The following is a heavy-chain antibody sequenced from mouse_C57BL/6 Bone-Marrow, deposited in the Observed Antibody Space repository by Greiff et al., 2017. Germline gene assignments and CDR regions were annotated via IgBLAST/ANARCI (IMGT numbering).Heavy chain of an antibody. J-gene: IGHJ4*01. CDR3: ARVGTKVAYAMDY. Sequence: EVQGVESGGDLVKPGGSLKLSCAASGFTFSSYGMSWVRQTPDKRLEWVATISSGGSYTYYTDSVKGRVTISRDNAKNTLYLQMSSLKSEDTAVYYCARVGTKVAYAMDYWGQGTSVTVSS. CDR2: ISSGGSYT. V-gene: IGHV5-6*01. D-gene: IGHD4-1*01. CDR1: GFTFSSYG.